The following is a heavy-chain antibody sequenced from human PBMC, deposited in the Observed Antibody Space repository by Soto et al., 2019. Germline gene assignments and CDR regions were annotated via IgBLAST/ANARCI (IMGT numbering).Heavy chain of an antibody. D-gene: IGHD3-10*01. CDR3: ARSAGLVWFGESSSHGLDV. CDR2: IAHDGSDE. CDR1: GFAFSNYA. J-gene: IGHJ6*01. Sequence: QVQLFESGGGVVQPGRSLRLSCAASGFAFSNYAFHWGRQAPGRGLEWVAVIAHDGSDELYAGSVKGRFIVSRDNSKSKVSLHINSLSVEDTGIYFCARSAGLVWFGESSSHGLDVWGQGTTVAVSS. V-gene: IGHV3-30-3*01.